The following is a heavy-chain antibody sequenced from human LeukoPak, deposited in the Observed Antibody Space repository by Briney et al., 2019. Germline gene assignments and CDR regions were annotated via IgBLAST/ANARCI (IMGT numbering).Heavy chain of an antibody. CDR1: GGSFSGYY. Sequence: SETLSLTCAVYGGSFSGYYCSWIREPPGKGLEWIGEINHSGSTNSDPSLKSRGTISVDTSNNQFSLKLSSVTAADTAVYYCARSDYYDSRGYPSRDAFDIWGQGTMVTVSS. J-gene: IGHJ3*02. D-gene: IGHD3-22*01. V-gene: IGHV4-34*01. CDR3: ARSDYYDSRGYPSRDAFDI. CDR2: INHSGST.